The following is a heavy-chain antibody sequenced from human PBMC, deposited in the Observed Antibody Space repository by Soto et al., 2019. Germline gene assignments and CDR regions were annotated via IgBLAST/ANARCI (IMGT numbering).Heavy chain of an antibody. V-gene: IGHV4-61*01. D-gene: IGHD3-9*01. CDR1: GXSVTSGSYY. CDR2: IYYSGST. CDR3: ARDGPYYDILTGYYTPGYYFDY. Sequence: RSLTFTVSGXSVTSGSYYWSWIRQPPGKALEWIGYIYYSGSTNYNPSLKSRVTISVDTSKNQFSLKLSSVTAADTAVYYCARDGPYYDILTGYYTPGYYFDYWGQGTLVTVSS. J-gene: IGHJ4*02.